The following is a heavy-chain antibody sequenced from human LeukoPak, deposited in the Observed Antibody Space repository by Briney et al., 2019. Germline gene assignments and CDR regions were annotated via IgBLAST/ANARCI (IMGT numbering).Heavy chain of an antibody. CDR2: INYNGLNT. Sequence: GGSLRLSCVASGFTFTNYGMSWVRQAPGKGLEWVSTINYNGLNTHYADSVKGRFTISRDDSKNTLHLQMNSLRADDTALYYCTKGDGGWSPIDYWGQGVLVIVAS. J-gene: IGHJ4*02. CDR3: TKGDGGWSPIDY. D-gene: IGHD6-19*01. V-gene: IGHV3-23*05. CDR1: GFTFTNYG.